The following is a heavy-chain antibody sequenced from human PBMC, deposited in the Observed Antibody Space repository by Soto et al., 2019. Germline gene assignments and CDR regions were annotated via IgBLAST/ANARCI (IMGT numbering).Heavy chain of an antibody. J-gene: IGHJ4*02. CDR3: AKTGSGSYRDY. D-gene: IGHD3-10*01. CDR2: ISGSGGST. CDR1: GFTFSSYA. V-gene: IGHV3-23*01. Sequence: GGSLRLSCAASGFTFSSYAMSWVRQAPGKGLEWVSAISGSGGSTYYADSVXXXXXXXXXXXXXXXXXXXXXXXXXXXXXYYCAKTGSGSYRDYWGQGTLVTVSS.